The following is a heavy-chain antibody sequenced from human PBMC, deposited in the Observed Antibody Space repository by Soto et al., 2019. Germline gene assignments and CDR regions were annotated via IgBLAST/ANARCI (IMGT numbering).Heavy chain of an antibody. CDR3: ARDLAAGDH. CDR2: INPASGST. J-gene: IGHJ4*02. V-gene: IGHV1-46*01. CDR1: GYTFTHYY. D-gene: IGHD6-13*01. Sequence: QVQLVQSGAEVKKPGASVKLSCRTSGYTFTHYYIHWVRQAPGQGLEWLGIINPASGSTNYAQGFQGSLTLTMDASTTTVYMDLSGLRAEDTAIFYCARDLAAGDHWGQGTLVTVSS.